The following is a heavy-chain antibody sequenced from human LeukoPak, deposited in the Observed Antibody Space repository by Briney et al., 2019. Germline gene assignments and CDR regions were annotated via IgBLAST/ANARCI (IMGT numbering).Heavy chain of an antibody. V-gene: IGHV4-39*01. J-gene: IGHJ4*02. CDR1: GGSISSSSYY. Sequence: PETLSLTCTVSGGSISSSSYYWGWIRQPPGKGLEWIGSIYYSGSTYYNPSLKSRVTISVDTSKNQFSLKLSSVTAADTAVYYCARYCTNGVCSHFDYWGQGTLVTVSS. D-gene: IGHD2-8*01. CDR2: IYYSGST. CDR3: ARYCTNGVCSHFDY.